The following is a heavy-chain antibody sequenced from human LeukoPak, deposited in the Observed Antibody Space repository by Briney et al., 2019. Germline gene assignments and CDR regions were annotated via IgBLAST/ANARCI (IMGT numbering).Heavy chain of an antibody. D-gene: IGHD3-3*01. J-gene: IGHJ4*02. V-gene: IGHV3-23*01. Sequence: GGSLRLSCAASGFTFSTYAMSWVRQAPGKGLEWVSVISNSGGSTYYADSVKGRFTIPRDNSKNTLYLQMNSLRAEDTAVYYCAKHSNFGLITPSDYWGQGTLVTVSS. CDR2: ISNSGGST. CDR1: GFTFSTYA. CDR3: AKHSNFGLITPSDY.